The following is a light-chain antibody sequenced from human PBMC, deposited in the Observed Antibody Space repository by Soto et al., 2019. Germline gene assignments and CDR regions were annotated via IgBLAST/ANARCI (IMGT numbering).Light chain of an antibody. CDR3: QQGYSIPYT. CDR1: QKISNH. V-gene: IGKV1-39*01. J-gene: IGKJ2*01. CDR2: AAS. Sequence: DIQMAQSPASLSASVGDRVTITCRASQKISNHLNWFQQKSGKAPRLLIYAASTLQSGVPSRFSGSGSGTDFTLTISGLQPVDFASYYCQQGYSIPYTFGQGTKLEIK.